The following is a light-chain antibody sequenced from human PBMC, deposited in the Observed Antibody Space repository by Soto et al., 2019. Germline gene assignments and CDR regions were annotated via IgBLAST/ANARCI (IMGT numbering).Light chain of an antibody. J-gene: IGLJ1*01. CDR3: CSYGGYNYV. V-gene: IGLV2-23*02. Sequence: QSVLTQPASVSGSPGQSITISCTGTSSDVGSYNLVSWYQHHPGKAPQLMIFVVSKRPSGVSNRFSGSKSGNPASLTISGLQAEDEADYYCCSYGGYNYVFGVGTKVTV. CDR2: VVS. CDR1: SSDVGSYNL.